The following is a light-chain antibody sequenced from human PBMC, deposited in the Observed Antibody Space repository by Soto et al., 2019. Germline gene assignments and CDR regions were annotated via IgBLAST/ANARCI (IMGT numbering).Light chain of an antibody. J-gene: IGLJ1*01. Sequence: QSALTQPASVSGSPGQSITISCTGTNSDVGSYDLVSWYQQHPGKAPKLMIYEGSKRPSGVSNRFSGSKSGNTASLTISGLQTEDDADYYSCSYAGSSTSYVFGTGTKLTVL. CDR3: CSYAGSSTSYV. V-gene: IGLV2-23*01. CDR1: NSDVGSYDL. CDR2: EGS.